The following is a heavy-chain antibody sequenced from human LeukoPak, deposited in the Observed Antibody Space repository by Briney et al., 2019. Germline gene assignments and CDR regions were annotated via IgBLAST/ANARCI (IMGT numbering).Heavy chain of an antibody. CDR2: ISGSGGST. V-gene: IGHV3-23*01. Sequence: PGGSLRLSCAASGFTFSSCAMSWVRQAPGKGLEWVSAISGSGGSTYCADSVKGRFTISRDNSKNTLYLQMNSLRAEDTAVYYCAKYGDYGQGPYYFDYRGQGTLVTVSS. CDR1: GFTFSSCA. J-gene: IGHJ4*02. D-gene: IGHD4-17*01. CDR3: AKYGDYGQGPYYFDY.